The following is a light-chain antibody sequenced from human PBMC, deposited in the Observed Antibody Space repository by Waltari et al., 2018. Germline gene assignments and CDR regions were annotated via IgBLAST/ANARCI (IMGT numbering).Light chain of an antibody. CDR1: QSVSSSY. Sequence: EIVLTQFPGPLSLSPGERATLSCRATQSVSSSYLAWFQQKPGQTPRLLIYAASNRATGIPDRFSGSGSGTDFTLTISRLEPDDFAVYYCQQYGTSPITFGQGTRLEIK. V-gene: IGKV3-20*01. CDR2: AAS. CDR3: QQYGTSPIT. J-gene: IGKJ5*01.